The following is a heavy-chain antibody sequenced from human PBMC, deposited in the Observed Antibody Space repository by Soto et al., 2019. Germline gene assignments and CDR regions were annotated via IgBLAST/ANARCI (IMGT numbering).Heavy chain of an antibody. D-gene: IGHD3-3*01. CDR3: ARDGSGILFLEWSRIKNPSSFSGYGMDV. V-gene: IGHV1-18*01. CDR1: GYTFTSYG. J-gene: IGHJ6*01. Sequence: QVQLVQSGAEVKKPGASVKVSCKASGYTFTSYGISWVRQAPGQGLEWMGWISAYNGNTNYAQKLQGRVTMTTDTSTSTAYMELRSLRSDDTAVYYCARDGSGILFLEWSRIKNPSSFSGYGMDVWGPGNTVTVSS. CDR2: ISAYNGNT.